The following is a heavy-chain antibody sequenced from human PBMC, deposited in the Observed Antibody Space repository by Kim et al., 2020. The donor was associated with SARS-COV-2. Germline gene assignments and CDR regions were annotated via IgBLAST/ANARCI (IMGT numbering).Heavy chain of an antibody. CDR2: MYTSDNT. V-gene: IGHV3-66*01. J-gene: IGHJ5*01. CDR3: ARGEFGGKTEHLDS. D-gene: IGHD3-16*01. Sequence: GGSLRLSCAASGFSVQNNYMSWFRQAPGKGLEWVSVMYTSDNTFYADSVRGRFIISRDNLKNTAYLQMASLRAEDSAVYYCARGEFGGKTEHLDSWGHGT. CDR1: GFSVQNNY.